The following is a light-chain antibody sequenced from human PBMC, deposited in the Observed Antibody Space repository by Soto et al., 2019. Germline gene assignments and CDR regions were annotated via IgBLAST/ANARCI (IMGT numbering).Light chain of an antibody. J-gene: IGLJ2*01. Sequence: SYELTHPPSVSVAPGKTARITCGGNNIGSKSVHWYQQKPGQAPVLVIYYDSDRPSGIPERFSGSNSGNTATLTISRVEAGDEAEDYCQVWDSSSDHVVFGGGTQLTVL. CDR1: NIGSKS. CDR3: QVWDSSSDHVV. V-gene: IGLV3-21*04. CDR2: YDS.